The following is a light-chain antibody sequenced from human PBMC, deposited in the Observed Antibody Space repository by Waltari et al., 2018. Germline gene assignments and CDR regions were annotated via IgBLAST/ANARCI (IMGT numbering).Light chain of an antibody. Sequence: QSVLTQPPSASGTPGQRVTISCSGSSSNIGSNPVNWYPPFPGTAPKLLIYDNHQWPSGVPDRFSGSKSGTSASLAISGLQSDDEADFYCAAWDDRLNGPVFGGGTKLTVL. V-gene: IGLV1-44*01. J-gene: IGLJ3*02. CDR3: AAWDDRLNGPV. CDR2: DNH. CDR1: SSNIGSNP.